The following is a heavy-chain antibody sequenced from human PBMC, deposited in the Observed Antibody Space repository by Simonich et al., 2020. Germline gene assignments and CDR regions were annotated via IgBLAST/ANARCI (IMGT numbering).Heavy chain of an antibody. J-gene: IGHJ4*02. CDR2: IYYRGST. Sequence: QVQLQESGPGLVKPSETLSLTCTVSGGSISSYYWSWIRQPPGKGLEWIGYIYYRGSTNYNPSLKIRVTISVDTSKNQFSLKLSSVTAADTAVYYCARHDRWLQFYFDYWGQGTLVTVSS. V-gene: IGHV4-59*08. CDR3: ARHDRWLQFYFDY. CDR1: GGSISSYY. D-gene: IGHD5-12*01.